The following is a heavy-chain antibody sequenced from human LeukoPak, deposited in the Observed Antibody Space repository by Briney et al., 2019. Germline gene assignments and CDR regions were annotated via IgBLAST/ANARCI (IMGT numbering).Heavy chain of an antibody. V-gene: IGHV1-24*01. CDR1: GYTLTELS. Sequence: GASVKVSCKVSGYTLTELSMHWVRQAPGKGLEWMGGFDLEDGETIYAQKFQGRVTMTEDTSTDTAYMELSSLRSEDTAVYYCATARVNSVGNVWFDPWGQGTLVTVSS. CDR3: ATARVNSVGNVWFDP. D-gene: IGHD3-10*01. J-gene: IGHJ5*02. CDR2: FDLEDGET.